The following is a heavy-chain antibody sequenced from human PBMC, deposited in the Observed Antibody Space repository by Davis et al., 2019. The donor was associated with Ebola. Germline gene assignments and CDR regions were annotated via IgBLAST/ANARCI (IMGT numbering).Heavy chain of an antibody. Sequence: SETLSLTCTVSGASISTGFFCWTWVRQPAGMGLAWIGPIYTSGSTNYNPSLKSRVTISADTSKNQFFLKLSSVTAADTAIYYCARDRHDTSGYGFWGQGTLVTVSS. D-gene: IGHD3-22*01. CDR3: ARDRHDTSGYGF. J-gene: IGHJ4*02. V-gene: IGHV4-61*02. CDR2: IYTSGST. CDR1: GASISTGFFC.